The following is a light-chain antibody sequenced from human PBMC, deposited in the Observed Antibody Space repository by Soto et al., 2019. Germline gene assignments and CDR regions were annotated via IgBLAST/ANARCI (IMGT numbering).Light chain of an antibody. CDR3: SSYGGSNNLL. J-gene: IGLJ2*01. Sequence: QSALTQPPSASGSPGQSVTISCTGTSNDVGAYNFISWYQQHPGKAPKLMIYEVNKRPSGVPDRFSGYKSGNTASLTVSGLQAEDEDDYYCSSYGGSNNLLFGGGTQLTVL. V-gene: IGLV2-8*01. CDR1: SNDVGAYNF. CDR2: EVN.